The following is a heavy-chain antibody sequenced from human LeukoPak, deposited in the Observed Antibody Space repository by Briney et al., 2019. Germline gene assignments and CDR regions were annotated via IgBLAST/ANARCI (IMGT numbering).Heavy chain of an antibody. Sequence: GGSLRLSCAASGFSFSTYWMSWVRQTLEKGLEFVANIDQGGSVRNYMDSLKGRCTISRDNAKKSLYLEINSLRADDTAVYYCARDPESSSFDLWGRGALVTVSS. CDR2: IDQGGSVR. J-gene: IGHJ4*02. V-gene: IGHV3-7*01. D-gene: IGHD6-13*01. CDR1: GFSFSTYW. CDR3: ARDPESSSFDL.